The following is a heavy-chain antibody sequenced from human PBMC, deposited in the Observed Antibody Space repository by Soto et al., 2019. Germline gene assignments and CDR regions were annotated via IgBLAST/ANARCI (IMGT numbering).Heavy chain of an antibody. CDR2: ISYDGSNK. Sequence: QVQLVESGGGVVQPGRSLRLSCAASGFTFSSYAMHWVRQAPGKGLEWVAVISYDGSNKYYVDSVKGRFTISRDNSKNTLYLQMNSLRAEDTAVYYCARDGDTATAYAFDIWGQGTMVTVSS. CDR3: ARDGDTATAYAFDI. D-gene: IGHD5-18*01. CDR1: GFTFSSYA. V-gene: IGHV3-30-3*01. J-gene: IGHJ3*02.